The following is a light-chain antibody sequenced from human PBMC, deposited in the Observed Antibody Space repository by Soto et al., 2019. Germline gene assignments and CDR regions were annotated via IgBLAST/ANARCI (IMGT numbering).Light chain of an antibody. V-gene: IGLV2-8*01. CDR1: SSDVGGYNY. CDR2: EVS. J-gene: IGLJ2*01. CDR3: SSFAGNNNLV. Sequence: QSVLTQPPSASGSPGQSVTISCTGTSSDVGGYNYVSWYQQHPGKATKLMISEVSKRPSGVPDRFSGSKSGNTAYLTVSGLQAEDEADYYCSSFAGNNNLVFGGATKLTVL.